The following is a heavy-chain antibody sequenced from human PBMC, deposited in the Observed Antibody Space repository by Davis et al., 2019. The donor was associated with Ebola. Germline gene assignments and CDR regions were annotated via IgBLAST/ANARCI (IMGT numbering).Heavy chain of an antibody. CDR1: GYSFTHYY. V-gene: IGHV1-46*03. J-gene: IGHJ3*02. D-gene: IGHD5-12*01. CDR3: TTPGGQDSGYDVFDI. CDR2: INPNDCRT. Sequence: SVQVPCKASGYSFTHYYMHWVRQAPGQGLEWMGMINPNDCRTIYAQKFQGRVTVTRDTSTTTVYMDLSSLRSEDTALYYCTTPGGQDSGYDVFDIWGQGTMVTVSS.